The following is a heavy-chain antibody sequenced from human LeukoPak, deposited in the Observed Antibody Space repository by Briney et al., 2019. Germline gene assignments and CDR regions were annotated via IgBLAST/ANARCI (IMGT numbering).Heavy chain of an antibody. V-gene: IGHV3-30-3*01. CDR1: GFTFSSYA. Sequence: GGSLRLSCAASGFTFSSYAMHWVRQAPGEGLEWVAAISSDGNYKYYADSVQGRFTISRDNSENALYPQTNSLRAEDTAVYYCARGSRNWNYDHYFDYWGQGTLVTVSS. CDR3: ARGSRNWNYDHYFDY. D-gene: IGHD1-7*01. CDR2: ISSDGNYK. J-gene: IGHJ4*02.